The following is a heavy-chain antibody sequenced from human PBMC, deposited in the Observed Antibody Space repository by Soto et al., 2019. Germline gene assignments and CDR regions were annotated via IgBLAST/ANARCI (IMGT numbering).Heavy chain of an antibody. CDR2: IYYSGST. CDR1: GGSISSYY. D-gene: IGHD6-13*01. CDR3: ASLSAAGALDY. V-gene: IGHV4-59*01. J-gene: IGHJ4*02. Sequence: SETLSLTCTVSGGSISSYYWSWIRQPPGKGLEWIGYIYYSGSTNYNPSLQSRVTMSVDTSKNQFSLKLNSLTAADTAVYYCASLSAAGALDYWGQGALVTVSS.